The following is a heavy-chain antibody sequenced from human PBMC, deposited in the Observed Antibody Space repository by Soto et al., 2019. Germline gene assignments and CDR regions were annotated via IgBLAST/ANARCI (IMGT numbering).Heavy chain of an antibody. CDR3: ARGVSSGWLPFDY. CDR2: INHSGST. V-gene: IGHV4-34*01. D-gene: IGHD6-19*01. CDR1: GGSFSGYY. Sequence: PSETLSLTXAVYGGSFSGYYWSWIRQPPGKGLEWIGEINHSGSTNYNPSLKSRVTISVDTSKNQFSLKLSSVTAADTAVYYCARGVSSGWLPFDYWGQGTLVTVSS. J-gene: IGHJ4*02.